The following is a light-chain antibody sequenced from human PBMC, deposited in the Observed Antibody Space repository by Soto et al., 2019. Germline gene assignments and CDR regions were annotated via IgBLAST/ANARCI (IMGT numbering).Light chain of an antibody. Sequence: DIVLTQSPATLSLSPGERATLSCRASQSVATYLAWYQQKPGQAPRLLIYDAINRATGIPARFSGSGSGTDFTITSSSLEPEDFAVYYCQQRSNWPSVTFGGGTKVEI. CDR1: QSVATY. CDR2: DAI. J-gene: IGKJ4*01. V-gene: IGKV3-11*01. CDR3: QQRSNWPSVT.